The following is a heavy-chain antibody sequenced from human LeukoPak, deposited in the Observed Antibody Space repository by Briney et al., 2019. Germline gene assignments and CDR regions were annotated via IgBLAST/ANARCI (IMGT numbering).Heavy chain of an antibody. CDR3: ARAVSITMIVIN. CDR2: IKQDGSEK. CDR1: GFTFSNYW. J-gene: IGHJ4*02. Sequence: GGSLRLSCAASGFTFSNYWMTWVRQAPGKGLEWVASIKQDGSEKYYVDSVKGRFTFSRDNAKNSLYLQMDSLRAEDTAVYYCARAVSITMIVINWGQGTLVTVSS. D-gene: IGHD3-22*01. V-gene: IGHV3-7*03.